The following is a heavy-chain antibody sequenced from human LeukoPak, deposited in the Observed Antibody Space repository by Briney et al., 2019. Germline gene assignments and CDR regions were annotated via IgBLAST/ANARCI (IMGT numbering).Heavy chain of an antibody. J-gene: IGHJ5*02. V-gene: IGHV4-34*01. CDR3: ARGSGGYDFWSGYYRPYNWFDP. CDR1: GGSFSGYY. Sequence: PSETLSLTCAVYGGSFSGYYWSWIRQPPGKGLEWIGELNHSGSTNYTPSLKSLVTISVDTSKNQFSLKLSSVTAADTAVYYCARGSGGYDFWSGYYRPYNWFDPWGQGTLVTVSS. D-gene: IGHD3-3*01. CDR2: LNHSGST.